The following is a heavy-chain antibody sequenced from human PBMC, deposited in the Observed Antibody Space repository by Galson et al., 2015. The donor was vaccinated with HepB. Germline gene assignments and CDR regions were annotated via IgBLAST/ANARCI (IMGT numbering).Heavy chain of an antibody. CDR3: ARDPEIVATPLYFDY. Sequence: SVKVSCKASGYTFTSYGISWVRQAPGQGPEWMGWISGYNGNSNYAQNFQGRVTMTTDTSTSTAYMELRSLISDDTAVYYCARDPEIVATPLYFDYWGQGTLVTVSS. J-gene: IGHJ4*02. D-gene: IGHD5-12*01. CDR1: GYTFTSYG. V-gene: IGHV1-18*01. CDR2: ISGYNGNS.